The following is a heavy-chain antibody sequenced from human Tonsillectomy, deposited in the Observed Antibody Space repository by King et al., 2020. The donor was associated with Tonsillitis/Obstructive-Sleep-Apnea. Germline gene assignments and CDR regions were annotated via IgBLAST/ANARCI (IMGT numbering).Heavy chain of an antibody. V-gene: IGHV4-61*01. CDR2: IYYSGST. J-gene: IGHJ3*02. Sequence: VQLQESGPGLVKPSETLSLTCTVSGGSVSSGSYYWSWIRQPPGKGLEWIGYIYYSGSTNYNPSLKGRVTISVDTSKNQFSLKLSSVTAADTAVYYCARGEGYYDILTGYYSGAFDIWGQGTMVTVSS. CDR3: ARGEGYYDILTGYYSGAFDI. CDR1: GGSVSSGSYY. D-gene: IGHD3-9*01.